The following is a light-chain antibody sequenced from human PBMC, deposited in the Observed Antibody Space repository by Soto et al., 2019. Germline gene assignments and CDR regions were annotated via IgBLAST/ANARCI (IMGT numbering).Light chain of an antibody. J-gene: IGLJ2*01. CDR3: SSYAISSSLII. CDR1: SGDVGGYYY. CDR2: EVS. V-gene: IGLV2-14*01. Sequence: QSALTQPASVSGSPGQSITISCTGTSGDVGGYYYVSWYQQLPGKAPKLMISEVSNRPSGVSNRFSGSKSGNTASLTISGLQAEDEADYYCSSYAISSSLIIFGGGTKLTVL.